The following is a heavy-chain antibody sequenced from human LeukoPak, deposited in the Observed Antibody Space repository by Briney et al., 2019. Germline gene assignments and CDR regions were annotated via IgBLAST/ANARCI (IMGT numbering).Heavy chain of an antibody. CDR1: GYTFTGYY. V-gene: IGHV1-2*02. Sequence: ASVKVSCKASGYTFTGYYMHWVRQAPGQGLEWMGWINPNSGGTNYAQKFQGRVTMTRDTSISTAYMELSRLRSDDTAVYYCAGTDQRGRQFIFDYWGQGTLVTVSS. CDR3: AGTDQRGRQFIFDY. CDR2: INPNSGGT. J-gene: IGHJ4*02. D-gene: IGHD3-10*01.